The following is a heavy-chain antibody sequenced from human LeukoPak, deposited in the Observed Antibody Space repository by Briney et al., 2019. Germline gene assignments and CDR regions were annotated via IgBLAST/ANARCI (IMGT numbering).Heavy chain of an antibody. Sequence: SETLSLTCAVYGGSFSGYYWSWIRQPPGKGLEWIGEINHSGSTNYNPSLKSRVTISVDPSKNPFSLKLSSVPAADTAVYYCARGLVGWLQKLRGFDYWGQGTLVTVSS. D-gene: IGHD5-24*01. J-gene: IGHJ4*02. CDR1: GGSFSGYY. CDR2: INHSGST. CDR3: ARGLVGWLQKLRGFDY. V-gene: IGHV4-34*01.